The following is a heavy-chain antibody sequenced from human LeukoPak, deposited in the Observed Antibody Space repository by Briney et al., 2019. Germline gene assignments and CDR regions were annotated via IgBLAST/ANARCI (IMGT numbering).Heavy chain of an antibody. CDR1: GYTFTSFG. J-gene: IGHJ1*01. Sequence: ASVKVSCKASGYTFTSFGFSWVRQAPGQGLEWMGWINTDTGNPTYAQGFTGRFVFSLDTSVSTAYLQISSLKADDTAVYYCARDFRRGTSGWSAEYFQQWGQGTLVSVSS. CDR2: INTDTGNP. D-gene: IGHD6-19*01. V-gene: IGHV7-4-1*02. CDR3: ARDFRRGTSGWSAEYFQQ.